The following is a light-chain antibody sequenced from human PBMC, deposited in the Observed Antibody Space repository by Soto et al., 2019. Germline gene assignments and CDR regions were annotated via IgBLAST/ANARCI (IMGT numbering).Light chain of an antibody. Sequence: EIVLTQSPGTLSLSPGERATLSCRASQSVSNNYLAWYKQKPGQAPRLVIYGASRRATGIPDRFSGSGSGTDFTLTLNRLEPEDFAVYYCHQYGSSPFTFGGGTKVEI. CDR1: QSVSNNY. CDR3: HQYGSSPFT. CDR2: GAS. V-gene: IGKV3-20*01. J-gene: IGKJ4*01.